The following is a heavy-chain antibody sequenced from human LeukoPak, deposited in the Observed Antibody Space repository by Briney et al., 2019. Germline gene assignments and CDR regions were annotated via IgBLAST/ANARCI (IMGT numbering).Heavy chain of an antibody. CDR2: IYSGGRP. CDR1: GLTVSGKY. CDR3: ATDGTYGQGYFDF. V-gene: IGHV3-53*01. J-gene: IGHJ4*02. D-gene: IGHD3-10*01. Sequence: GGSLRLSCAASGLTVSGKYMMWVRQAPGKRLEWVSLIYSGGRPYYADSVRGRFTISRDISKNTLFLQMSSLRAEDTALYYCATDGTYGQGYFDFWGLGTLVTVSS.